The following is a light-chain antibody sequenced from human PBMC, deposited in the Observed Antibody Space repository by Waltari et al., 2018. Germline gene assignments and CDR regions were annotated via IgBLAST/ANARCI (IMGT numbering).Light chain of an antibody. V-gene: IGLV1-47*01. Sequence: QSVLTQPPSASGTPGQRVTISCSGSSSNIGSNYVYWYQQLPGTAPTLPTYRNNQRPAGFPDRFSGSKSGTSASLAISGLRSEDEADYYCAAWDDSLSGWVFGGGTKLTVL. CDR3: AAWDDSLSGWV. CDR1: SSNIGSNY. J-gene: IGLJ3*02. CDR2: RNN.